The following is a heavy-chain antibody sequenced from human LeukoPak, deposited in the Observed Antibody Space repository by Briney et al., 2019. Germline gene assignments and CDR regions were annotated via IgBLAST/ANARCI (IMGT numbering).Heavy chain of an antibody. Sequence: SETLSLTCAVYGGSFSGYYWSWIRQPPGKGLEWIWEINHSGSTNYNPSLKSRVTISVDTSKNQFSLKLSSVTAADTAVYYCARGYCSGGSCGSTYYYYGMDVWGKGTTVTVSS. D-gene: IGHD2-15*01. J-gene: IGHJ6*04. CDR3: ARGYCSGGSCGSTYYYYGMDV. CDR1: GGSFSGYY. CDR2: INHSGST. V-gene: IGHV4-34*01.